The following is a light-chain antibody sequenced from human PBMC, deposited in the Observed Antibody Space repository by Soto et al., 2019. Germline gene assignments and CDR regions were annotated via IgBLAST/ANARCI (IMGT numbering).Light chain of an antibody. J-gene: IGKJ4*01. CDR2: GAS. Sequence: DILMTQSPSSLSASVGDRVSITCRTSQSIVTNLNWFQQKPGKAPKLLIYGASTSQSGVPSRFSGTGSGTDFTLTISSLQPEDFATYYCQQSYSIPLTFGGGTKVDIK. V-gene: IGKV1-39*01. CDR1: QSIVTN. CDR3: QQSYSIPLT.